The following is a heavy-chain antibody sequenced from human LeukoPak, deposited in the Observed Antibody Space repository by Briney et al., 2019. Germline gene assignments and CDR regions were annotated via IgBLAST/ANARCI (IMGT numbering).Heavy chain of an antibody. J-gene: IGHJ4*02. V-gene: IGHV3-23*01. CDR1: GFTFSSYG. CDR3: ARQSSGWHY. Sequence: GGSLRLSCAASGFTFSSYGMSWVRQAPGKGLEWVSAISGSGGSTYYADSVKGRFTISRDNSKNTLYLQMNSLRVEDTAVYYCARQSSGWHYWGQGTLVTVSS. CDR2: ISGSGGST. D-gene: IGHD6-19*01.